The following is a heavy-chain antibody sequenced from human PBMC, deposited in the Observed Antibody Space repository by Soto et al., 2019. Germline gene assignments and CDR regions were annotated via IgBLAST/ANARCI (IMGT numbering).Heavy chain of an antibody. J-gene: IGHJ5*02. CDR2: ISSSSSTI. Sequence: EVQLVESGGGLVQPGGSLRLSCAASGFTFSSYSMNWVRQAPGKGLEWVSYISSSSSTIYYADSVKGRFTISRDNAKNSLYLQMNSLRAEDTAVYYCARDHFGLPTGSWGQGTLVTVSS. CDR1: GFTFSSYS. D-gene: IGHD3-16*01. V-gene: IGHV3-48*01. CDR3: ARDHFGLPTGS.